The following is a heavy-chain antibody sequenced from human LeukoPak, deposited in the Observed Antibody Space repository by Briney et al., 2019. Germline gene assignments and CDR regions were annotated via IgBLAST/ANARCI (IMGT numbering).Heavy chain of an antibody. CDR2: ISVSGGST. D-gene: IGHD1-26*01. CDR1: GFTVSSYA. Sequence: PGGSLRLSYAASGFTVSSYAMSWVRQAPGKWLEWVSSISVSGGSTYYADSVKGRFTISRDNSKNTLYLQMNSLRAEDTAVYYCAKDWELNFDYWGQGTLVTVSS. CDR3: AKDWELNFDY. J-gene: IGHJ4*02. V-gene: IGHV3-23*01.